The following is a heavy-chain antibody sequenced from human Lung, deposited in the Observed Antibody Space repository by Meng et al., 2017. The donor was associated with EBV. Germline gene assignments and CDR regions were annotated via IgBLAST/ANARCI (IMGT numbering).Heavy chain of an antibody. CDR1: GFIFSNYN. Sequence: EVQLVASGXXXXXPXXSXXLSCAASGFIFSNYNMNWVRQAPGKGLEWVSSISSGNSYIYYADSVKGRFSISRDNAKNSLSLQMNSLRAEDTAVYYCARLSGTGWFDPWGQGTLVTVSS. J-gene: IGHJ5*02. CDR2: ISSGNSYI. D-gene: IGHD1-7*01. CDR3: ARLSGTGWFDP. V-gene: IGHV3-21*02.